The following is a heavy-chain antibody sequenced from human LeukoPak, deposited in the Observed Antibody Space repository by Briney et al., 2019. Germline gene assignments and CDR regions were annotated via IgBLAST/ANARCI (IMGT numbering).Heavy chain of an antibody. V-gene: IGHV6-1*01. J-gene: IGHJ5*02. CDR1: GDSVSSHSAA. D-gene: IGHD2-15*01. CDR3: AANLGYCSGGSCFSWFDP. CDR2: TYYRSKWYN. Sequence: SQTLSLTCAISGDSVSSHSAAWNWIRQSPSRGLEWLGRTYYRSKWYNDYAVSVKSQITINPDTSKNQFSLQLNSVTPEDTAVYFFAANLGYCSGGSCFSWFDPWGQGTLVTVSS.